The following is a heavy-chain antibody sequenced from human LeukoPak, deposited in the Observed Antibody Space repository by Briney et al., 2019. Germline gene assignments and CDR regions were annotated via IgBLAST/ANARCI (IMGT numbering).Heavy chain of an antibody. CDR1: GYMFIDYY. CDR2: INPNSGGT. J-gene: IGHJ4*02. CDR3: ARRYCSDTLCYFFDY. V-gene: IGHV1-2*02. D-gene: IGHD2-8*01. Sequence: ASVKVSCKAPGYMFIDYYMHWVRQAPGQGLEWMGWINPNSGGTDYVQKFQGRVTMTRDTSISTAYMELNRLTSDDTAVYYCARRYCSDTLCYFFDYWGQGTQVTVSS.